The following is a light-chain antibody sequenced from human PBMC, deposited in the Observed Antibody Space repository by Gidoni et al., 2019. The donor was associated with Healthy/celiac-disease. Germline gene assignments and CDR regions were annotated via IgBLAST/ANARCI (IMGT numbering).Light chain of an antibody. CDR2: DAS. CDR1: QSVSSY. CDR3: QQRSNWPPYT. Sequence: IALAPSQATLSLSPGERATLSCRASQSVSSYLAWYQQKPGQAPRLLIYDASNRATGIPARFSGSGSGTDFTLTISSLEPEDFAVYYCQQRSNWPPYTFGQGTKLEIK. V-gene: IGKV3-11*01. J-gene: IGKJ2*01.